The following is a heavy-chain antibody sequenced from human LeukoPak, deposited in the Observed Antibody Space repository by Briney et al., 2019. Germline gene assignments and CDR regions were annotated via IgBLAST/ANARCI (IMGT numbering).Heavy chain of an antibody. D-gene: IGHD3-22*01. CDR3: ARGPHYYYDSSAHWESYYFDY. Sequence: ASVKVSCKASGYTFTGYYMHWVRQAPGQGLEWMGIINPSGGSTSYAQKFQGRVTMTRDTSTSTVYMELSSLRSEDTAVYYCARGPHYYYDSSAHWESYYFDYWGQGTLVTVSS. CDR2: INPSGGST. V-gene: IGHV1-46*01. J-gene: IGHJ4*02. CDR1: GYTFTGYY.